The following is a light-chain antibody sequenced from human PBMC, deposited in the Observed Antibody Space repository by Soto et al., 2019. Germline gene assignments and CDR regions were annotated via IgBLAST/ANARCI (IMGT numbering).Light chain of an antibody. CDR3: QQYNNWPHT. J-gene: IGKJ2*01. CDR2: GAS. V-gene: IGKV3-15*01. Sequence: EIVMTQSPATLSVSPGERVTLSCRASQSVSSDLAWYLQKPGQAPSLLVYGASTRATGMPARFSGSGSGTEFTLTISSLQSEDFAVYYCQQYNNWPHTFGQGNKLEIK. CDR1: QSVSSD.